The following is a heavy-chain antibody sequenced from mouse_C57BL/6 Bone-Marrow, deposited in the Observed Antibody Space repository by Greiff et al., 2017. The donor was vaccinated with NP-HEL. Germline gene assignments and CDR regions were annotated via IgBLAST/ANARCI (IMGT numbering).Heavy chain of an antibody. CDR3: ARGLYDGYYYYFDY. V-gene: IGHV1-82*01. Sequence: QVHVKQSGPELVKPGASVKISCKASGYAFSSSWMNWVKQRPGKGLEWIGRIYPGDGDTNYNGKFKGKATLTADKSSSTAYMQLSSLTSEDSAVYFCARGLYDGYYYYFDYWGQGTTLTVSS. D-gene: IGHD2-3*01. J-gene: IGHJ2*01. CDR1: GYAFSSSW. CDR2: IYPGDGDT.